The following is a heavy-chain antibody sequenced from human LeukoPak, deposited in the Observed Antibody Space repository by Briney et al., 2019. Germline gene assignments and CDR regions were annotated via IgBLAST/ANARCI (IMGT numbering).Heavy chain of an antibody. J-gene: IGHJ4*02. CDR2: ISGDGGST. CDR1: GFTFDDYA. Sequence: GGSLRLSCAASGFTFDDYAMHWVRQAPGKGLEWVSLISGDGGSTYYADSVKGRFTISRDNSKNSLYLQMNSLRTEDTALYYCAKGGARWLLLYYFDYWGQGTLVTVSS. V-gene: IGHV3-43*02. D-gene: IGHD5-24*01. CDR3: AKGGARWLLLYYFDY.